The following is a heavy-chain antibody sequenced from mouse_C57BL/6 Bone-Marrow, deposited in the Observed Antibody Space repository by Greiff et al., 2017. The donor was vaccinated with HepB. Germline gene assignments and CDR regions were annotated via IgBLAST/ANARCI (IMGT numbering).Heavy chain of an antibody. J-gene: IGHJ2*01. CDR1: GYTFTSYW. D-gene: IGHD4-1*01. V-gene: IGHV1-55*01. Sequence: QVQLKQSGAELVKPGASVKMSCKASGYTFTSYWITWVKQRPGQGLEWIGDIYPGSGSTNYNEKFKSKATLTVDTSSSTAYMQLSSLTSEDSSVYYCARDWDYWGQGTTLTVSS. CDR3: ARDWDY. CDR2: IYPGSGST.